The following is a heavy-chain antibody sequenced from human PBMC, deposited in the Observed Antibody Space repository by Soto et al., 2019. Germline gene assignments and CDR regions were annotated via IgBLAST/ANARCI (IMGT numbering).Heavy chain of an antibody. CDR3: AKSAGYQSLVVANT. J-gene: IGHJ4*02. V-gene: IGHV3-23*01. CDR1: GFTFSTYA. D-gene: IGHD5-12*01. Sequence: PGGSLRLSCAASGFTFSTYAMSWVRQAPGKGLEWVSVVSGSGGSTYYADSVKGRFTISRDNSKNTLYLQMNSLRAEDTAVYFCAKSAGYQSLVVANTRGQGTLVTVSS. CDR2: VSGSGGST.